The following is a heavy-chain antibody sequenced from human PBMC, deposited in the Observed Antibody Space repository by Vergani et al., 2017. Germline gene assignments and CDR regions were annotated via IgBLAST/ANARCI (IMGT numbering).Heavy chain of an antibody. CDR3: AIHVTQDYYNDSDYVDY. V-gene: IGHV4-39*01. Sequence: QLQLQESGPGLVKPSGTLSLTCSVTGGSFFNSRYYWGWIRPPPGKGLEWIGSMDYNGRAYYTPSLRRRVAISIDTSKVQFSLKLYSLTAADTTIYYCAIHVTQDYYNDSDYVDYWGLGPLVSVSS. CDR1: GGSFFNSRYY. D-gene: IGHD3-22*01. CDR2: MDYNGRA. J-gene: IGHJ4*02.